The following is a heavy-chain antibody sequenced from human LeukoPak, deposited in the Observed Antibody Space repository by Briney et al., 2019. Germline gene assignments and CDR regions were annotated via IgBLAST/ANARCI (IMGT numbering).Heavy chain of an antibody. D-gene: IGHD2-21*02. CDR2: ISYSGTT. CDR1: GASISSSTYY. CDR3: ARRDIVVVTGFDY. J-gene: IGHJ4*02. V-gene: IGHV4-39*01. Sequence: SETLSLTCTVSGASISSSTYYWGWIRQAPGKGLEWIGSISYSGTTYYNPSLKSRVTISVDTSKNQFSLKVTSVTAADTAVYYCARRDIVVVTGFDYWGQGTLVTVSS.